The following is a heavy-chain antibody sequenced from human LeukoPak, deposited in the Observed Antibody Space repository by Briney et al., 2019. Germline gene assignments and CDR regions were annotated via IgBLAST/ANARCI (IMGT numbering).Heavy chain of an antibody. CDR3: ARARSDYYYYMDV. J-gene: IGHJ6*03. Sequence: SKTLSLTCTVSGGSISSYYWSWIRQPPGKGLEWIGYIYYSGSTNYNPSLKSRVTISVDTSKNQFSLKLSSVTAADTAVYYCARARSDYYYYMDVWGKGTTVTVSS. CDR1: GGSISSYY. D-gene: IGHD3-3*01. V-gene: IGHV4-59*01. CDR2: IYYSGST.